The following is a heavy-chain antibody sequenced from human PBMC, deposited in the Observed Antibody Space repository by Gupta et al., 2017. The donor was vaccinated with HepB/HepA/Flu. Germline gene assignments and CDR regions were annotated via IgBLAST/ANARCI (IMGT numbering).Heavy chain of an antibody. V-gene: IGHV3-30-3*01. CDR1: GFTFSSYA. D-gene: IGHD1-20*01. J-gene: IGHJ3*02. CDR3: ARDNLDPDDAFDI. CDR2: ISYDGSNK. Sequence: QVQLVESGGGVVQPGRSLRLSCAASGFTFSSYAMHWVRQAPGKGLEWVAVISYDGSNKYYADSVKGRFTISRDNSKNTLYLQMNSLRAEDTAVYYCARDNLDPDDAFDIWGQGTMVTVSS.